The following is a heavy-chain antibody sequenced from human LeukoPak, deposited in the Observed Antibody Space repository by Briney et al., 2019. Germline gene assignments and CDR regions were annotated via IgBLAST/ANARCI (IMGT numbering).Heavy chain of an antibody. V-gene: IGHV3-23*01. D-gene: IGHD3-3*01. J-gene: IGHJ4*02. CDR2: ISGSGGST. CDR1: GFTFSSYA. CDR3: ARDWPNYDFWSGYNHYYFDY. Sequence: GGSLRLSCAASGFTFSSYAMSWVRQAPGKGLEWVSAISGSGGSTYYADSVKGRFTISRDNSKNTLYLQMNSLRSEDTAVYYCARDWPNYDFWSGYNHYYFDYWGQGTLVTVSS.